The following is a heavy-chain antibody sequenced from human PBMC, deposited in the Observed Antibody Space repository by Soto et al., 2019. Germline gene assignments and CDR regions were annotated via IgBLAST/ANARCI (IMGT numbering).Heavy chain of an antibody. CDR3: ARTATCSGGSCYHFDY. V-gene: IGHV1-18*01. CDR1: GDTFTSYG. D-gene: IGHD2-15*01. J-gene: IGHJ4*02. Sequence: ASVKVSCKASGDTFTSYGISCVRQAPGQGLEWMGWISAYNGNTNYAQKLQGRVTMTTDTSTSTAYMELRSLRSDDTAVYYCARTATCSGGSCYHFDYWGQGTLVTVSS. CDR2: ISAYNGNT.